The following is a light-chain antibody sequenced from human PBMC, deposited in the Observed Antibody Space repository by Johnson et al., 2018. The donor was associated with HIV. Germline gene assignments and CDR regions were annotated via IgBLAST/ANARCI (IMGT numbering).Light chain of an antibody. CDR2: DDI. V-gene: IGLV1-51*01. CDR1: GSNIGDNY. Sequence: QSVLTQPPSVSAAPGQKVTISFSGIGSNIGDNYVSWYQHLPGTAPRLLIYDDIKRPSGIPDRFSGSKSGTSATLGITGLQTGDEADYYCGTWDTSLIAGHVCGTGTKVTVL. CDR3: GTWDTSLIAGHV. J-gene: IGLJ1*01.